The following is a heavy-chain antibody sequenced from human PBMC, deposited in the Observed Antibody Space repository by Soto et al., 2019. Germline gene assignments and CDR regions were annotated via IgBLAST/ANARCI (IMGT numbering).Heavy chain of an antibody. CDR2: VHPSGST. V-gene: IGHV4-34*01. Sequence: SDPLSLTCAVFGASLSDHYWAWIRQSPEKGLEWIGEVHPSGSTDYNPSLKRRLTLSLYTSKNQFSLKVASVTAADTAVYFCARVKPSGYRFGPRNFFYYGLDVWGPGTTATV. CDR1: GASLSDHY. CDR3: ARVKPSGYRFGPRNFFYYGLDV. D-gene: IGHD5-18*01. J-gene: IGHJ6*02.